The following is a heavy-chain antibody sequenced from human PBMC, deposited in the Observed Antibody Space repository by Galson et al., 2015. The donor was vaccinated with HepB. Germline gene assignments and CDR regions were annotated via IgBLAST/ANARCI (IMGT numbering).Heavy chain of an antibody. V-gene: IGHV5-51*01. CDR1: GYKFSMYW. D-gene: IGHD2-15*01. CDR2: ICPSASET. CDR3: ARRQIYGSGLYSMDV. Sequence: QSGAEVKKPGESLKISCKASGYKFSMYWIGWVRQMPGRGLEWMGTICPSASETRYSPSFQGQVTISADKSINTAYLQWSSLKASDTAIYYCARRQIYGSGLYSMDVWGQGTTVTVSS. J-gene: IGHJ6*02.